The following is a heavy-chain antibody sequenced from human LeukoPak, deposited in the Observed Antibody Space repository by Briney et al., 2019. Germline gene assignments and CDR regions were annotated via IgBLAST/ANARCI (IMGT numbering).Heavy chain of an antibody. CDR2: IYYSGST. D-gene: IGHD6-6*01. J-gene: IGHJ6*02. CDR3: ARDRAIAARLPHDMDV. CDR1: GGSLSSYY. Sequence: PSETLSLTCTVSGGSLSSYYWSWIRQPPGKGLEWIGYIYYSGSTNYNPSLKSRVTISVDTSKNQFSLKLSSVTAADTAVYYCARDRAIAARLPHDMDVWGQGTTVTVSS. V-gene: IGHV4-59*01.